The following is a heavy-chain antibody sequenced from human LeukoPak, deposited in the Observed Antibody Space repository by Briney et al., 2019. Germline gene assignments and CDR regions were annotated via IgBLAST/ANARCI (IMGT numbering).Heavy chain of an antibody. V-gene: IGHV1-46*01. J-gene: IGHJ4*02. CDR2: INPSGGST. CDR1: GYTFTSYY. D-gene: IGHD6-13*01. Sequence: ASVKVSCTASGYTFTSYYMHWVRQAPGQGLEWMGIINPSGGSTSYAQKFQGRVTMTRDTSTSTVYMELSSLRSEDTAVYYCARDPRTDARSSSWLYFDYWGQGTLVTVSS. CDR3: ARDPRTDARSSSWLYFDY.